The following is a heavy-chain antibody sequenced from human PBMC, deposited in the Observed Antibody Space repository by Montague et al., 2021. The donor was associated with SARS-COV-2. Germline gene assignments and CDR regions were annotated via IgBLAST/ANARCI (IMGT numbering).Heavy chain of an antibody. CDR3: ASIWYSSGCQGTHYFDY. V-gene: IGHV4-59*01. D-gene: IGHD3-22*01. CDR2: INNSGST. J-gene: IGHJ4*02. Sequence: SETLSLTCTVSGGSISSYNWSWIWQPPAKGLERIGYINNSGSTNYNPSLKSRVTVTVDTSKNQFSLKLGLVTATAAAVYYCASIWYSSGCQGTHYFDYWGQGTLVTVSS. CDR1: GGSISSYN.